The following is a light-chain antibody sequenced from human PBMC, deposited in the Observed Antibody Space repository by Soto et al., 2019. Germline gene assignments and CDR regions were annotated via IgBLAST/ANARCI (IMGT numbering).Light chain of an antibody. CDR1: SSDVGGYNY. CDR2: EVS. Sequence: QFVLTQPPSASGSPGQSVTISCTGTSSDVGGYNYVSWYQQHPGKAPKLMIYEVSERPSGVPDRFSGSKSSNTASLTVSGLQAEDEADYYCSSYAGSNNFVFGTGTKVTVL. CDR3: SSYAGSNNFV. V-gene: IGLV2-8*01. J-gene: IGLJ1*01.